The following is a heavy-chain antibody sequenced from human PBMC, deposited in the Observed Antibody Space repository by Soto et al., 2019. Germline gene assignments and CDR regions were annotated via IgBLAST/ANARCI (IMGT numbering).Heavy chain of an antibody. D-gene: IGHD2-21*01. CDR1: SGSISKSNYF. CDR3: ARLGWGNGDSDY. CDR2: IPYTGTT. J-gene: IGHJ4*02. V-gene: IGHV4-39*01. Sequence: PSETLSLTCTVSSGSISKSNYFWGCIRQAPGKGLEWIASIPYTGTTFCNSSLKSRVAISVDTSKNQFSLKLNSVTAADTAVYYCARLGWGNGDSDYWGQGTQVTVS.